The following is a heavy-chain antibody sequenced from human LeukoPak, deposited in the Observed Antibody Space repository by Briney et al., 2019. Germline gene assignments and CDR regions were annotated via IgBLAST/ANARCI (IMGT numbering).Heavy chain of an antibody. V-gene: IGHV1-18*01. J-gene: IGHJ6*02. D-gene: IGHD6-19*01. CDR2: ISAYNGNT. CDR3: ARAPGWLVIYYGMDV. CDR1: GYTFTSYG. Sequence: ASVKVSCKASGYTFTSYGISWVRQAPGQGLEWMGCISAYNGNTNYVQKLQGRVTMTTDTSTSTAYMELRSLRSDDTAVYYCARAPGWLVIYYGMDVWGQGTTVTVSS.